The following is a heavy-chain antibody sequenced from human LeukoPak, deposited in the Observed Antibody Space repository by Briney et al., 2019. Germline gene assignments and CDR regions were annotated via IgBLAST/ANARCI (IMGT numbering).Heavy chain of an antibody. CDR3: AKDVSSSGGFDP. D-gene: IGHD6-13*01. CDR1: GFTFSSYG. CDR2: ISYDGSNK. J-gene: IGHJ5*02. V-gene: IGHV3-30*18. Sequence: PGGSLSLSCTASGFTFSSYGMHGVRQAPGKGLEWVAVISYDGSNKYYADSVKGRFTISRDNSKNTLYLQMNSLRAEDTAVYYCAKDVSSSGGFDPWGQGTLVTVSS.